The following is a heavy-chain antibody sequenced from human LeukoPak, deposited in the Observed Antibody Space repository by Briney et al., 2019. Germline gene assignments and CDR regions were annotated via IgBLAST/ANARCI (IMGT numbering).Heavy chain of an antibody. J-gene: IGHJ4*02. CDR3: ATAAWGSGSYYYFDY. D-gene: IGHD3-10*01. CDR2: FDPEDGET. Sequence: GASVKVSCKVSGYTLTELSMHWVRQAPGKGREGMGGFDPEDGETIYAQRFQGRVTMTEDTSTDTAYMELSSLRSEDTAVYYCATAAWGSGSYYYFDYWGQGTLVTVSS. V-gene: IGHV1-24*01. CDR1: GYTLTELS.